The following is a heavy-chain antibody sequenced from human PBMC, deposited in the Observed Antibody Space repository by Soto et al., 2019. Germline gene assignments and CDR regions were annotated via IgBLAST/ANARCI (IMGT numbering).Heavy chain of an antibody. V-gene: IGHV3-30*18. CDR2: ISYDGSNK. CDR3: AKDQLRGVRGVITYYYGMDV. J-gene: IGHJ6*02. Sequence: QVQLVESGGGEVQPGRSLRLSCAASGFTFSSYGMHWVRQAPGKGLEWVAVISYDGSNKYYADSVKGRFTISRDNSKNTLYLQMNSLRAEDTAVYYCAKDQLRGVRGVITYYYGMDVWGQGTTVTVSS. D-gene: IGHD3-10*01. CDR1: GFTFSSYG.